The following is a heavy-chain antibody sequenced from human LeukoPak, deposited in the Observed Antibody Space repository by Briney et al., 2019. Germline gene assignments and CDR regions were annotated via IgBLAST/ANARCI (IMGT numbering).Heavy chain of an antibody. Sequence: ASVKVSCQASGYTFTGYYMHWVRQAPGQGLEWMGRINPNSGGTNYAQKFQGRVTMTRDTSISTAYMELSRLRSDDTAVYYCARALGVKAVLDEDIDYWGQGTLVTVSS. D-gene: IGHD3-3*02. V-gene: IGHV1-2*06. CDR3: ARALGVKAVLDEDIDY. CDR2: INPNSGGT. J-gene: IGHJ4*02. CDR1: GYTFTGYY.